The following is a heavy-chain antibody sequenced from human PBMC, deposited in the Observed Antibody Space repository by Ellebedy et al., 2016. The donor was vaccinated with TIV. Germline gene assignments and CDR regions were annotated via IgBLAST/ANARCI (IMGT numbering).Heavy chain of an antibody. J-gene: IGHJ2*01. Sequence: SETLSLXXTVSGGSISSSSYYWGWIRQPPGKGLEWIGSIYYSGSTYYNPSLKSRVTISVDTSKNQFSLKLSSVTAADTAVYYCARGRSGWYFDLWGRGTLVTVSS. CDR3: ARGRSGWYFDL. V-gene: IGHV4-39*07. D-gene: IGHD6-19*01. CDR1: GGSISSSSYY. CDR2: IYYSGST.